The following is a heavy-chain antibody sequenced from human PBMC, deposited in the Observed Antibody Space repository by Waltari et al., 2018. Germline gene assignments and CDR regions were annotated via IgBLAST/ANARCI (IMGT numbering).Heavy chain of an antibody. CDR1: GGTFSSYA. CDR2: IIPIFGTA. CDR3: AREGVDGDYSTNWFDP. J-gene: IGHJ5*02. D-gene: IGHD4-17*01. Sequence: QVQLVQSGAEVKKPGSSVKVSCKASGGTFSSYAISWVRQAPGQGLEWMGGIIPIFGTANYAQKFQGRVTMTADESTSTAYMELSSLRSEDTAVYYCAREGVDGDYSTNWFDPWGQGTLVTVSS. V-gene: IGHV1-69*12.